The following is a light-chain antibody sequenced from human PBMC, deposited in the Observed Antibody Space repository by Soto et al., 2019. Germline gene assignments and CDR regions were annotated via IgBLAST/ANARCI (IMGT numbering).Light chain of an antibody. CDR1: QSVSSSC. J-gene: IGKJ1*01. CDR2: GAS. CDR3: KQYGNSPPWT. V-gene: IGKV3-20*01. Sequence: EIVLTQSPGTLSLSPGERATLSCRASQSVSSSCLAWYQQKPGQAPRLLIYGASIRATGIPDRFSGSGSGTDFPLTISRQESEDFGVYYCKQYGNSPPWTFGQGTKVEIK.